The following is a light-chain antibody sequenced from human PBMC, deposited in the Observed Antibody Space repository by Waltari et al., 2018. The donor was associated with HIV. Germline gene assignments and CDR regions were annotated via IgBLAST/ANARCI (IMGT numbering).Light chain of an antibody. V-gene: IGLV8-61*01. CDR3: VLFMGNGIWV. CDR1: SGSVSNSYY. Sequence: QTVVTQEPSFSVSPGGTVTLTCGLSSGSVSNSYYPSWYQQTPGQAPRTLIYSTNTRSSGVPDRFSGSILGNKAALTITGAQADDESDYYCVLFMGNGIWVFGGGTKLTVL. J-gene: IGLJ3*02. CDR2: STN.